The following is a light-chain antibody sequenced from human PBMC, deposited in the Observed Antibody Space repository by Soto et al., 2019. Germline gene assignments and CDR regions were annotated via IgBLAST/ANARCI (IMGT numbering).Light chain of an antibody. CDR2: QAS. CDR3: QQYKRYSPYT. J-gene: IGKJ2*01. Sequence: DIQMTQSPSTLSASVGDRVTVTCRASQDISRSLAWYQQKPGQAPKLLMYQASNLEREVPSRFSGSGSGTAFTLTISSLQPDDFATYYCQQYKRYSPYTVGQGTKLE. V-gene: IGKV1-5*03. CDR1: QDISRS.